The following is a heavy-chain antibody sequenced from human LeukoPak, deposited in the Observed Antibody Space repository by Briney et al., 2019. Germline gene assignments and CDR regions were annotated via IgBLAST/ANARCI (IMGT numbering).Heavy chain of an antibody. CDR2: ISYSGST. V-gene: IGHV4-59*01. J-gene: IGHJ4*02. Sequence: SETLSLTCTVSGGSISSYYWSWIRQPPGKGLEWIGYISYSGSTNYNPSLKSRVTISGDTSKNQFSLKLSSVTAADTAVYYCARGYGDFRVEGRYFHSWGQGTLVTVSS. CDR3: ARGYGDFRVEGRYFHS. D-gene: IGHD4-17*01. CDR1: GGSISSYY.